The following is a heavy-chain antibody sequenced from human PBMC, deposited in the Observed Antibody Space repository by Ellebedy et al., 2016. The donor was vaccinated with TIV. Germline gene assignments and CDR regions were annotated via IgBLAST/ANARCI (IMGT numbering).Heavy chain of an antibody. J-gene: IGHJ4*02. CDR1: GFTFSSYD. V-gene: IGHV3-13*01. Sequence: GESLKISCAASGFTFSSYDMHWVRQATGKGLEWVSAIGTAGDTYYPGSVKGRFTISRENAKNSLYLQMNSLRAGDTAVYYCARGYERLGELSLLGSPVYYFDYWGQGTLVTVSS. D-gene: IGHD3-16*02. CDR2: IGTAGDT. CDR3: ARGYERLGELSLLGSPVYYFDY.